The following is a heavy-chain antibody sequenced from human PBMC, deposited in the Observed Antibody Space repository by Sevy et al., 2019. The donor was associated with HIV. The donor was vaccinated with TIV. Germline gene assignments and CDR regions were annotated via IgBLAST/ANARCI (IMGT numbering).Heavy chain of an antibody. Sequence: GGSLILSCAASGFTFSSYGMHWVRQAPGKGLEWVAVIWYDGSNKYYADSVKGRFTISRDNSKNTLYLQMNSLRAEDTAVYYCARDFGNSVPATYYYGMDVWGQGTTVTVSS. D-gene: IGHD2-2*01. V-gene: IGHV3-33*01. CDR2: IWYDGSNK. CDR1: GFTFSSYG. J-gene: IGHJ6*02. CDR3: ARDFGNSVPATYYYGMDV.